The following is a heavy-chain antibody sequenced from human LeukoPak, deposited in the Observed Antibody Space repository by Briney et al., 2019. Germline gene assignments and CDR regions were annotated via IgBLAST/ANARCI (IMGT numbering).Heavy chain of an antibody. V-gene: IGHV4-34*01. CDR2: INHSGST. D-gene: IGHD3-22*01. CDR3: ARGYYYDSSGFDY. CDR1: GGSFSGYY. J-gene: IGHJ4*02. Sequence: SETLSLTCAVYGGSFSGYYWSWIRQPPRKGLEWIGEINHSGSTNYNPSLKSRVTISVDTSKNQFSLKLSSVTAADTAVYYCARGYYYDSSGFDYWGQGTLVTVSS.